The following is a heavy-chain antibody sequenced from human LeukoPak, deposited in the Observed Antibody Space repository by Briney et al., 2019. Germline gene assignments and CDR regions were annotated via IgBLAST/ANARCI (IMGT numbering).Heavy chain of an antibody. CDR2: ISYDGSNK. J-gene: IGHJ3*02. V-gene: IGHV3-30*18. Sequence: GGSLRLSCAASGFTFSSYGMHWVRQAPGKGLEWVAFISYDGSNKYYADSVKGRFTISRDNPKNPLYLQMNSLRAEDTAVYYCAKDILTSGDAFDIWGQGPMVTLSS. CDR3: AKDILTSGDAFDI. CDR1: GFTFSSYG. D-gene: IGHD3-10*01.